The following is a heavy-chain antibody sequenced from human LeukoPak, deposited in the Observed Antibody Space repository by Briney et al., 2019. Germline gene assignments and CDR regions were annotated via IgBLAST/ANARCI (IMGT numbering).Heavy chain of an antibody. J-gene: IGHJ5*02. CDR3: ARLRTGEFDP. D-gene: IGHD3-16*01. Sequence: GASLKISCKGSGYSFTSYWIGWGRRMPGKGLEGMGIIYPGDSDTRYSPSFQGQVTISADKSISTAYLQWSSLKASDTAMYYCARLRTGEFDPWGQGTLVTVSS. V-gene: IGHV5-51*01. CDR2: IYPGDSDT. CDR1: GYSFTSYW.